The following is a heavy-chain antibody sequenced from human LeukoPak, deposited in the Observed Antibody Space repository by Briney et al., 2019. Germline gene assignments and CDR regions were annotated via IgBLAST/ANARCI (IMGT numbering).Heavy chain of an antibody. CDR2: VHLSGAT. Sequence: SDTLSLTCGVSGGPIITANWWSWVRQPPGKGLEWIGEVHLSGATNYNPSLAGRVTMSIDSSKNQLSLELTSVTAADTAMYYCTRESGAFSPFGFWSQGTLVTVSS. V-gene: IGHV4-4*02. CDR1: GGPIITANW. J-gene: IGHJ4*02. D-gene: IGHD1-26*01. CDR3: TRESGAFSPFGF.